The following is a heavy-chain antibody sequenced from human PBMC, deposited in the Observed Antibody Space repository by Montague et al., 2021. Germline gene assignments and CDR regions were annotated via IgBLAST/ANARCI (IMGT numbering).Heavy chain of an antibody. CDR3: ARRRIVGGVQKGYFYALDV. Sequence: SETLSLTCAVSGGSFSVYSWTWIRQSPGKGLEWIGEINHRGSSNYNPSLKSRLTISVDTSNKHFSLNLPSVTAADTAVYYCARRRIVGGVQKGYFYALDVWGQGTTVAVSS. V-gene: IGHV4-34*01. CDR2: INHRGSS. D-gene: IGHD1-26*01. J-gene: IGHJ6*02. CDR1: GGSFSVYS.